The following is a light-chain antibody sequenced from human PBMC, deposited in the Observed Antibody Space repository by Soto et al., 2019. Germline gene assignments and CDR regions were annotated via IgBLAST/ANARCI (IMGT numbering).Light chain of an antibody. Sequence: EVGRTQAPLSLPVTLGQPASISCRSNQSLVHSDGIAYFSWFQQRPGRSPRRLIYKVSNRDSGVPARFSGSGSGTDFALKIRRLEAEDAGVHYCMQGTHSPITFGQGTRLEIK. CDR3: MQGTHSPIT. J-gene: IGKJ5*01. V-gene: IGKV2-30*02. CDR2: KVS. CDR1: QSLVHSDGIAY.